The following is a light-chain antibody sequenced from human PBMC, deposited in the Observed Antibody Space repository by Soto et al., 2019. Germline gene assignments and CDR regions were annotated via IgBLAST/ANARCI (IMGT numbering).Light chain of an antibody. Sequence: DIQLTQSPSLLSASVGDRVTITCRASQGISTYLAWYQQKPGKAPKLLIYAASTLQSGVPSRFSGSGSGTEFTLTISSLQPEDFATYSCQQLNSYTFGQGTRLEIK. CDR1: QGISTY. CDR2: AAS. J-gene: IGKJ5*01. CDR3: QQLNSYT. V-gene: IGKV1-9*01.